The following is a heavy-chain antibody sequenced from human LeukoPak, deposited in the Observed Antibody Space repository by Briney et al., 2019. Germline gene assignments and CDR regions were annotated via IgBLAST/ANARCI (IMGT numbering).Heavy chain of an antibody. V-gene: IGHV1-18*01. D-gene: IGHD6-19*01. CDR3: ARDMGRYTSGSHHTGGFDY. CDR1: GYSLTSYG. CDR2: VSTYNGNT. J-gene: IGHJ4*02. Sequence: GASVKVSCKASGYSLTSYGISWVRQAPGQGLEWMGWVSTYNGNTDYAQKLQGRVTMTTDTSTSSAYMELRSLRSDDTAVYYCARDMGRYTSGSHHTGGFDYWGQGTLVPVSS.